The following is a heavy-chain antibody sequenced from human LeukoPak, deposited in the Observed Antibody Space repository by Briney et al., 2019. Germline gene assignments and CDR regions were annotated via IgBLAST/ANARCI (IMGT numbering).Heavy chain of an antibody. CDR1: GYTFTSYD. J-gene: IGHJ4*02. CDR2: MNPNSGNT. Sequence: ASVKVSCMASGYTFTSYDINWVRQATGQGLEWLGYMNPNSGNTGSAQKFQGRFTMTWDTSISTAYMELSSLRSEDTAVYYCAREGFDYWGRGTLVTVSS. V-gene: IGHV1-8*01. CDR3: AREGFDY.